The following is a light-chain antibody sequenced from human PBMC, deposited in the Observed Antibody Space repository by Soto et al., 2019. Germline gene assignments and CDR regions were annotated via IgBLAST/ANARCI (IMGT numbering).Light chain of an antibody. Sequence: IVLTQSPATLSLSAGERAILSCRASQSVRTLLAWYQQKPGQAPRLLVYDASYRATGVPARFSGSGSETDFTLTISGLEPEDFAIYYWQQRSDGHTFGQGTRLEIK. J-gene: IGKJ5*01. CDR3: QQRSDGHT. CDR2: DAS. CDR1: QSVRTL. V-gene: IGKV3-11*01.